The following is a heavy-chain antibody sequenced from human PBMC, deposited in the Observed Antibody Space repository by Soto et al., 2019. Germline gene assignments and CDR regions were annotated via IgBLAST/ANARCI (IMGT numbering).Heavy chain of an antibody. CDR3: ARASIAPALVGSYDAFDI. J-gene: IGHJ3*02. CDR2: ISAYNGNT. CDR1: GYTFTSYG. Sequence: QVQLVQSGAEVKKPGASVKVSCKASGYTFTSYGISWVRQAPGQGLEWMGWISAYNGNTNYAQKLQGRVTMTTDTATSTAYMELRSLRSDDTAVYYCARASIAPALVGSYDAFDIWGQGTMVTVSS. D-gene: IGHD6-13*01. V-gene: IGHV1-18*01.